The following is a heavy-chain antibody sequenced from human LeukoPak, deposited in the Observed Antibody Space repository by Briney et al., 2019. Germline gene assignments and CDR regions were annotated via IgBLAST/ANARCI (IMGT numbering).Heavy chain of an antibody. CDR1: GFTFSSYA. J-gene: IGHJ4*02. CDR2: ISGSGGST. Sequence: GGSLRLSCAASGFTFSSYAMSWVRQAPGKGLEWVSCISGSGGSTFYADSVKGRFTIPRDNSKNTLYLQMNSLRAEDTAVYYCASESPRSADSSGSFDYWGQGTLVTVSS. CDR3: ASESPRSADSSGSFDY. D-gene: IGHD3-22*01. V-gene: IGHV3-23*01.